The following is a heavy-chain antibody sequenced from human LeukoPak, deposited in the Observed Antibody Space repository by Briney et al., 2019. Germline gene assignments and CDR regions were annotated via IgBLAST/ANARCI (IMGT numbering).Heavy chain of an antibody. J-gene: IGHJ3*02. V-gene: IGHV3-23*01. CDR3: AKGHGYSSSWYPSAFDI. CDR2: ISGSGGST. CDR1: GFTFSSYA. Sequence: GGSLRLSCAASGFTFSSYAMSWVRQAPGKGLEWVSAISGSGGSTYYAESVKGRFTISRNNSKNTLYLQMNSLRAEDTAVYYCAKGHGYSSSWYPSAFDIWGQGAMVTVSS. D-gene: IGHD6-13*01.